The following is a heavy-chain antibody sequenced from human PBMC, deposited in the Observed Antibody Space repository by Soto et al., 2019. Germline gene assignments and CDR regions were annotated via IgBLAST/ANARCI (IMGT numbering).Heavy chain of an antibody. Sequence: QVQLVESGGGVVQPGRSLRLSCAASGFTFSSYAMHWVRQAPGKGLEWVAVISYDGSNKYYADSVKGRFTISRDNSKSTLYLQMNSLRAEDTAVYYCARESGARCGGDGYRGAFDIWGQGTMVTVSS. V-gene: IGHV3-30-3*01. J-gene: IGHJ3*02. CDR1: GFTFSSYA. D-gene: IGHD2-21*02. CDR2: ISYDGSNK. CDR3: ARESGARCGGDGYRGAFDI.